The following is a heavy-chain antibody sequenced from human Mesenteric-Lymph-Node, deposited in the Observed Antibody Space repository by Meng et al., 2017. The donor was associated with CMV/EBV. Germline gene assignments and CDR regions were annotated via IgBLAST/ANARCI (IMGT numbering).Heavy chain of an antibody. V-gene: IGHV4-34*01. J-gene: IGHJ5*02. CDR3: ARGGWFDP. CDR1: GGSFCCYY. Sequence: LSLPCAVYGGSFCCYYWSWIRQPPGKGLEWIGEIHHSGSTNYTPSLKSRVTISVDTSKNQFSLKLSSVTAADTAVYYCARGGWFDPWGQGTLVTVSS. CDR2: IHHSGST.